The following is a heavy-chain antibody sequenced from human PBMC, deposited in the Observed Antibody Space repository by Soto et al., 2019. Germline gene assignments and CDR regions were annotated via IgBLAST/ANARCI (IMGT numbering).Heavy chain of an antibody. V-gene: IGHV1-18*01. J-gene: IGHJ5*02. D-gene: IGHD3-3*02. CDR1: GYTFTSYA. CDR3: LRDSPPIAS. Sequence: QVQLVQSGAEVKKPGASVKVSCRASGYTFTSYAISWVRQAPGQGREGMGGISGYSGNTNYAQNLQGRVTTTTDTSCNMSYRPLRSVRSDDTGVYYCLRDSPPIASWGQGTLVTVSS. CDR2: ISGYSGNT.